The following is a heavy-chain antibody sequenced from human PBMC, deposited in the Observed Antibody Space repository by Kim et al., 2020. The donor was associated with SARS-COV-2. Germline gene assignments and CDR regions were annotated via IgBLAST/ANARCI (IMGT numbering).Heavy chain of an antibody. CDR3: ARRARGLHNAFDI. Sequence: YVDSVKSRCTISRDNAKNSLYLQMNSLRAEDTAVYYCARRARGLHNAFDISGQGTMVTVSS. V-gene: IGHV3-7*03. D-gene: IGHD3-16*01. J-gene: IGHJ3*02.